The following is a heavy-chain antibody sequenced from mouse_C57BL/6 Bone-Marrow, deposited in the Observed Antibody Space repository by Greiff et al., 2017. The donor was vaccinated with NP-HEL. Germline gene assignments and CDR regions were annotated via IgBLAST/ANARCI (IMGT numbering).Heavy chain of an antibody. CDR3: ARAAYYAMDY. J-gene: IGHJ4*01. CDR2: IHPNSGST. Sequence: QVQLKQPGAELVKPGASVKLSCKASGYTFTSYWMHWVKQRPGQGLEWIGMIHPNSGSTNYNEKFKSKATLTVDKSSSTAYMQLISLTSEDAAVYYCARAAYYAMDYWGQGTSVTVSS. CDR1: GYTFTSYW. V-gene: IGHV1-64*01.